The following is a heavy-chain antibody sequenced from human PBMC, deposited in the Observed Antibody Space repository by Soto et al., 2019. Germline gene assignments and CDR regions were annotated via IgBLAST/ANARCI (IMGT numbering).Heavy chain of an antibody. J-gene: IGHJ4*02. V-gene: IGHV3-48*02. CDR1: GVTFSSYS. CDR3: ARDLYSGSYSILL. D-gene: IGHD1-26*01. CDR2: ISSSSSAV. Sequence: EVQLVQSGAGLEQPGASLRLSCTASGVTFSSYSISWVRQAPGKGLEWVSYISSSSSAVYYADSVKGRFTISRDNAKNSLYLQMNSLRHEDTAVYYCARDLYSGSYSILLWGQGTLVTVSS.